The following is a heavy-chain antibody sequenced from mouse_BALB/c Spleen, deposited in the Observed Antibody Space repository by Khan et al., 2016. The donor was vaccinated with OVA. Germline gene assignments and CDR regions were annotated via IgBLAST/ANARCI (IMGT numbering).Heavy chain of an antibody. V-gene: IGHV2-9*02. CDR1: GYSLTRYG. D-gene: IGHD3-3*01. CDR3: ARSKYLARY. CDR2: IWAGGST. Sequence: VQLQESGPGLVVPSQSLSITCTVYGYSLTRYGVHWVRQPPGKGLEWLGLIWAGGSTNYNWALMSRISISIDNSKSLVFLIMNSLHTDDTALYYCARSKYLARYWGQGTTLTASS. J-gene: IGHJ2*01.